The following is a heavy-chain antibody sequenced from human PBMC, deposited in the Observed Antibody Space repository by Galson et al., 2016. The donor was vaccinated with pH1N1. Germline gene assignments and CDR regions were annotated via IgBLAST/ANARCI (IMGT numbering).Heavy chain of an antibody. J-gene: IGHJ3*02. Sequence: SVKVSCKASRGTFSNYVINWVRQAPGQGLEWMGGIIPLFGTAYYARNFQGKFTITADKSTSTAYMELNSLTSEDTALYFCARDGGRAGAFDIWGPGTMVTVSS. CDR2: IIPLFGTA. CDR1: RGTFSNYV. V-gene: IGHV1-69*06. CDR3: ARDGGRAGAFDI. D-gene: IGHD6-25*01.